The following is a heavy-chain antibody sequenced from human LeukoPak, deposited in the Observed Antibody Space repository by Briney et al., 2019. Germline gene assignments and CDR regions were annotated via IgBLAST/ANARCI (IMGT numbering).Heavy chain of an antibody. CDR2: ISGSAYNT. D-gene: IGHD1-26*01. CDR3: AKHSGSYFIYYVDS. V-gene: IGHV3-23*01. Sequence: GGSLRLSCAASGFTFSSYAMSWVRQAPGKGLEWVSTISGSAYNTYYADSVKGRFTISRDNSANTLYLQMNSLRAEDTALYYCAKHSGSYFIYYVDSCRQGTLVTVSS. J-gene: IGHJ4*02. CDR1: GFTFSSYA.